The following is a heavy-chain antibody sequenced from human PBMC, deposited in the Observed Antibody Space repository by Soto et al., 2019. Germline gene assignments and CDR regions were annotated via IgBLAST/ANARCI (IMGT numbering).Heavy chain of an antibody. CDR1: GFTFSGSA. CDR3: TRLDYDFWSGYPRNLYGMDV. Sequence: GGSLRLSCAASGFTFSGSAMHWVRQASGKGLEWVGRIRSKANSYATAYAASVKGRFTISRDDSKNTAYLQMNSLKTEDTAVYYCTRLDYDFWSGYPRNLYGMDVWGQGTTVTVSS. D-gene: IGHD3-3*01. CDR2: IRSKANSYAT. J-gene: IGHJ6*02. V-gene: IGHV3-73*01.